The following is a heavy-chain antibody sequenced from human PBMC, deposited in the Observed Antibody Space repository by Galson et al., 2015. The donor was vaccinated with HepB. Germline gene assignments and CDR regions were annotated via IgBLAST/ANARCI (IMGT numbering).Heavy chain of an antibody. J-gene: IGHJ4*02. V-gene: IGHV5-51*01. D-gene: IGHD3-22*01. Sequence: QSGAEVKKPGESLKISCKGSGYSFTSYWIGWVRQMPGKGLEWMGIIYPGDSDTRYSPSFQGQVTISADKSISTAYLQWSSLKASDTAMYYCARLWTYYDSSGHFDYWGQGTLVTVSS. CDR2: IYPGDSDT. CDR1: GYSFTSYW. CDR3: ARLWTYYDSSGHFDY.